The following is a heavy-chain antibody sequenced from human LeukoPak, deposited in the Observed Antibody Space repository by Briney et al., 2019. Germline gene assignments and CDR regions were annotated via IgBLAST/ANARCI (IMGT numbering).Heavy chain of an antibody. CDR3: AKGLWFGELLWLYFDY. J-gene: IGHJ4*02. V-gene: IGHV3-23*01. D-gene: IGHD3-10*01. Sequence: PGGSLRLSCAASGFTFSSNAMTWVRQAPGKGLEWVSDISGGGDNTNYAEPVKGRFTVSRDNSKNTLHLQMNSLRAEDTAVYFCAKGLWFGELLWLYFDYWGQGTLVTVSS. CDR2: ISGGGDNT. CDR1: GFTFSSNA.